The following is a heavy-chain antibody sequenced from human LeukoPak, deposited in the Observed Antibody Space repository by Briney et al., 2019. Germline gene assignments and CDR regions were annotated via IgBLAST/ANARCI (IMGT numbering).Heavy chain of an antibody. D-gene: IGHD6-13*01. Sequence: ASVKVSCKASGYTFTSHDINWVRQATGQGLEWMGWMNPNSGNTGYAQKFQGRVTMTRNTSISTAYMELSSLRSEDTAVYYCARGGEQQLDDAFDIWGQGTMVTVSS. CDR3: ARGGEQQLDDAFDI. J-gene: IGHJ3*02. CDR1: GYTFTSHD. V-gene: IGHV1-8*01. CDR2: MNPNSGNT.